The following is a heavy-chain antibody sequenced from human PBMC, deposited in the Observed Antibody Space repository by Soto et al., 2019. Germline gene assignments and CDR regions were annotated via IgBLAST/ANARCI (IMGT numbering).Heavy chain of an antibody. J-gene: IGHJ4*02. D-gene: IGHD6-19*01. CDR3: AKDKVGVSVAGTLDN. V-gene: IGHV1-46*01. CDR1: GYTFTSYY. Sequence: ASVKVSCKASGYTFTSYYMHWVRQAPGQGLEWMGMINPGGGSTSYAQKFQGRVTMTRDTSTSTVYMEVSSLRSEDTAVYYCAKDKVGVSVAGTLDNWGQGTLVTVST. CDR2: INPGGGST.